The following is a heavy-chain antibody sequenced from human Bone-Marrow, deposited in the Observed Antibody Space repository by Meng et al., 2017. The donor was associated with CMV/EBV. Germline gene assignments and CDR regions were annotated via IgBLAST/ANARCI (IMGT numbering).Heavy chain of an antibody. J-gene: IGHJ3*01. CDR2: ISYDGSNK. D-gene: IGHD3-16*01. V-gene: IGHV3-30*04. CDR3: ASWGRIEGPL. CDR1: GFTFSSYA. Sequence: GGSLRLSCAASGFTFSSYAMHWVRQAPGKGLEWVAVISYDGSNKYYADSVKGRFTISRDNSKNTLYLQMNSLRAEDTAVYYCASWGRIEGPLWGQGTMVTVSS.